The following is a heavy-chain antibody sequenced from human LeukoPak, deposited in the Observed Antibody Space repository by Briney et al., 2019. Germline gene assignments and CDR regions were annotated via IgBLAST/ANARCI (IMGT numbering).Heavy chain of an antibody. Sequence: GGSLRLSCAASGFTFSSYSMNWVRQAPGKGLEWVSSISSSSSYIYYADSVKGRFTISRDNAKNSLYLQMNSLRAEDTAVYYCARGGDSSWYYFDYWGQGTLVTVSS. D-gene: IGHD6-13*01. CDR1: GFTFSSYS. CDR2: ISSSSSYI. V-gene: IGHV3-21*01. CDR3: ARGGDSSWYYFDY. J-gene: IGHJ4*02.